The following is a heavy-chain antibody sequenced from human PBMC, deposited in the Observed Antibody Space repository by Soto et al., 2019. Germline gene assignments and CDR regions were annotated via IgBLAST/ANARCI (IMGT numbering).Heavy chain of an antibody. CDR1: GYTFTSYG. J-gene: IGHJ6*03. V-gene: IGHV1-18*01. CDR3: AREQSGDYYYYMDV. Sequence: ASVKVSCKASGYTFTSYGISWVRQAPGQGLEWMGWISAYNGNTNYAQKLQGRVTMTTDTSTSTAYMELRSLRSDDTAVYYCAREQSGDYYYYMDVWGKGTTVTVSS. CDR2: ISAYNGNT. D-gene: IGHD3-10*01.